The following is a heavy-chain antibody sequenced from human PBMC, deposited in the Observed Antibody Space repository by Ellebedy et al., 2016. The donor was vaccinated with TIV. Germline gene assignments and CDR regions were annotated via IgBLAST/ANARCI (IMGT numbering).Heavy chain of an antibody. V-gene: IGHV6-1*01. D-gene: IGHD6-19*01. CDR1: GDSVSSNSAA. Sequence: SQTLSLTCGISGDSVSSNSAAWNWIRQSPSRGLEWLGRTYYRSTWYNDYAVFVKSRISINPDTSKNQFSLQLNSVTPEDTAVYFCARGGISVAGMIGFDPWGQGTLVTVSS. CDR3: ARGGISVAGMIGFDP. CDR2: TYYRSTWYN. J-gene: IGHJ5*02.